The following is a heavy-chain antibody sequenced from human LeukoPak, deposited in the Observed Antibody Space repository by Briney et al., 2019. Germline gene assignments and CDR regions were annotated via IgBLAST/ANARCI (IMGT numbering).Heavy chain of an antibody. CDR2: ISGSGGST. CDR3: AKDRRYCSSTSCYFDAFDI. CDR1: GFTFSSYA. V-gene: IGHV3-23*01. Sequence: GGSLRLSCAASGFTFSSYAMSWVRQAPGKGLEWVSAISGSGGSTYYADCVKGRFTISRDNSKNTLYLQMNSLRAEDTAVYYCAKDRRYCSSTSCYFDAFDIWGQGTMVTVSS. D-gene: IGHD2-2*01. J-gene: IGHJ3*02.